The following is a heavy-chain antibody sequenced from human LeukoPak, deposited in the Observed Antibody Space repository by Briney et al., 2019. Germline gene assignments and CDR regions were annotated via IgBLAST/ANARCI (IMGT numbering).Heavy chain of an antibody. CDR2: VSGSGGST. J-gene: IGHJ4*02. V-gene: IGHV3-23*01. CDR1: GFTFSSYA. D-gene: IGHD6-13*01. Sequence: PGGSLRLSCAASGFTFSSYAMSWVRQAPGKGLEWVSAVSGSGGSTYYADSVKGRFTISRDNSKNTLYLQMNSLRAEDTAVYYCARPLIAAASYYFDYWGQGTLVTVSS. CDR3: ARPLIAAASYYFDY.